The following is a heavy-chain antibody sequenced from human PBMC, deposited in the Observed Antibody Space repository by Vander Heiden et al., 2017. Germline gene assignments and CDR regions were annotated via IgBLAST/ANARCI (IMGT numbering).Heavy chain of an antibody. CDR1: GYSISSGFY. V-gene: IGHV4-38-2*01. CDR2: LHHTGNA. J-gene: IGHJ4*02. CDR3: ARTHRWNYPIDYFDV. D-gene: IGHD1-7*01. Sequence: QVQLQESGPALVKPSETLSLTCAVSGYSISSGFYWGWIRQSPGKGLEWIGSLHHTGNAHYNPSLESRVTVSVDTSMNQFSLKVTSVTAADTAVYFCARTHRWNYPIDYFDVWGQGILVTASS.